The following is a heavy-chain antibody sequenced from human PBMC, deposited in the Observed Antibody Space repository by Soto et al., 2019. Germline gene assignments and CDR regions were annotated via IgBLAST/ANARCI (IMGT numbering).Heavy chain of an antibody. CDR1: GGSITSSSYY. V-gene: IGHV4-39*01. J-gene: IGHJ5*02. CDR2: IYYSGST. Sequence: QLHLRESGPGLVKPSETLSLTCTVSGGSITSSSYYWGWIRQPPGKGLEWIGSIYYSGSTYYNPSLKIRVTIPVDTSKNQFSLKLSSVTAADTAVYYCATQEVGGTYVYTFDPWGQGTLVTVSS. CDR3: ATQEVGGTYVYTFDP. D-gene: IGHD1-26*01.